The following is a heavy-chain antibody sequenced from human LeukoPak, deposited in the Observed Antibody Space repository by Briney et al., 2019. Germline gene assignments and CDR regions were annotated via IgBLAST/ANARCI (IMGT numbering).Heavy chain of an antibody. CDR2: IYDSGST. D-gene: IGHD5-12*01. V-gene: IGHV4-38-2*02. J-gene: IGHJ5*02. CDR1: GYSISSGYY. CDR3: ARDLGYSGCDWAP. Sequence: PSETLSLTCTVSGYSISSGYYWGWIGQPPGKGLERIGGIYDSGSTYYNPSLKSRGTISVDTPKNQCALKLSAVTPADTGVYYCARDLGYSGCDWAPWGRGALVTVSS.